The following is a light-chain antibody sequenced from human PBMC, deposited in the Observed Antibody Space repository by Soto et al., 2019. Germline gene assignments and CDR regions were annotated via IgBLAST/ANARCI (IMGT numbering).Light chain of an antibody. CDR3: QQYGSSPRFT. J-gene: IGKJ4*01. Sequence: EIVLTQSPGTLSLSPGERATLSCRASQSVSSSYLAWYQQKPGQAPRLLIYGASSRATGIQDRFSGSGSGTDFTLTIRRLEPEDFAVYYCQQYGSSPRFTFGGGTKVEIK. CDR2: GAS. V-gene: IGKV3-20*01. CDR1: QSVSSSY.